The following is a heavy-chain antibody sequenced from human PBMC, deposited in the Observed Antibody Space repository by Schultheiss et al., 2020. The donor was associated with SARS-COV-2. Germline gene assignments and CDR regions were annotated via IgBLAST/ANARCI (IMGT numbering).Heavy chain of an antibody. J-gene: IGHJ4*02. Sequence: GSLRLSCAASGFTFSSYAMHWVRQAPGKGLEWVAVISYDGSNKYYADSVKGRFTISRDNSKNTLYLQMNSLRAEDTAVYYCASRIAARLDYWGQGTLVTVSS. CDR2: ISYDGSNK. CDR1: GFTFSSYA. D-gene: IGHD6-6*01. CDR3: ASRIAARLDY. V-gene: IGHV3-30-3*01.